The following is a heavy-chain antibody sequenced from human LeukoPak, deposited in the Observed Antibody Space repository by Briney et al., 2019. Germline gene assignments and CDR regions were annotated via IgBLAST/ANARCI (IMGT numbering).Heavy chain of an antibody. CDR3: ARDRAAAAGNFDY. J-gene: IGHJ4*02. D-gene: IGHD6-13*01. Sequence: GGSLRLSCAASGFTFSSYSMNWVRQAPGKGLEWVSSISSSSSYIYYADSVKGRFTISRDNAKNSLYLQMNSLRAEDTAVYYCARDRAAAAGNFDYWGQGTLVTVSS. V-gene: IGHV3-21*01. CDR1: GFTFSSYS. CDR2: ISSSSSYI.